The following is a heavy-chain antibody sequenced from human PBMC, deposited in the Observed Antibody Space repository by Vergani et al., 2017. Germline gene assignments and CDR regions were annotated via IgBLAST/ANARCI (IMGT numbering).Heavy chain of an antibody. J-gene: IGHJ1*01. CDR2: ISYDGTQK. V-gene: IGHV3-30*03. D-gene: IGHD1-1*01. CDR1: GFTHSYYG. CDR3: ATKSCGTPGCQIRYYRE. Sequence: QVHLVESGGGVVQPGRSLRLSCVVSGFTHSYYGMHWVRQAPGKELEWVAVISYDGTQKYYADSVQGRFTISRDNSKSTLYLQMNSRRTEDTAVDNCATKSCGTPGCQIRYYREWGQGTLVTVSS.